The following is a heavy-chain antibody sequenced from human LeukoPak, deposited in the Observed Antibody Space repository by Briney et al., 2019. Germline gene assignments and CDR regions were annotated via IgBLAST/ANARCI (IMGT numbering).Heavy chain of an antibody. D-gene: IGHD1-26*01. J-gene: IGHJ4*02. CDR3: AKGDGSSPGY. V-gene: IGHV3-11*04. Sequence: PGGSLRLSCVASGFSFSDYYMSWIRQAPGKGLEWVSYIGSTIYYADSVKGRFTISRDNSKNTLYLQMNSLRAEDTAVYYCAKGDGSSPGYWGQGTLVTVSS. CDR1: GFSFSDYY. CDR2: IGSTI.